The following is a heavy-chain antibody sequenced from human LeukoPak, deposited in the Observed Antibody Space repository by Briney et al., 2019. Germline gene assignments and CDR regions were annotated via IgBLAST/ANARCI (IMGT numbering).Heavy chain of an antibody. CDR2: INHSGST. CDR1: GGSFSGYY. Sequence: SETLSLTCAVYGGSFSGYYWSWIRQPPGKGLEWIGEINHSGSTNYNPSLKSRVTISVDTSKNQFSLKLSSVTAADTAVYYCARDRSVCSSTSCYTFDYYYGMDVWGQGTTVTVSS. V-gene: IGHV4-34*01. D-gene: IGHD2-2*02. CDR3: ARDRSVCSSTSCYTFDYYYGMDV. J-gene: IGHJ6*02.